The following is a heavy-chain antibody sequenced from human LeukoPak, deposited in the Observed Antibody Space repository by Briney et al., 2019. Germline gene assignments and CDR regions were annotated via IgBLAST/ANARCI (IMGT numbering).Heavy chain of an antibody. J-gene: IGHJ6*03. CDR3: ARGPPRGKYYYMDV. CDR2: IGTASDT. D-gene: IGHD1-1*01. V-gene: IGHV3-13*01. Sequence: GGSLRLSCAASGFTSSSFDMHWVRQPTGQGLEWVSTIGTASDTYYPGSVEGRFTLSRDNAKNSLYLQMNSLTAGDTAVYYCARGPPRGKYYYMDVWGKGTTVAVSS. CDR1: GFTSSSFD.